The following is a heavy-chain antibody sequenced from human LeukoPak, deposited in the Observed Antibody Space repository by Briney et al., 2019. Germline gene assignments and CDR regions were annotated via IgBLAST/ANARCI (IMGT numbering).Heavy chain of an antibody. CDR3: ARSDYDFWSGYLLEFDY. J-gene: IGHJ4*02. V-gene: IGHV4-59*12. CDR2: IYYSGST. D-gene: IGHD3-3*01. CDR1: GGSISIYY. Sequence: SETLSLTCTVSGGSISIYYWTWIRQPPGKGLEWIGSIYYSGSTYYNPSLKSRVTISVDTSKNQFSLKLSSVTAADTAVYYCARSDYDFWSGYLLEFDYWGQGTLVTVSS.